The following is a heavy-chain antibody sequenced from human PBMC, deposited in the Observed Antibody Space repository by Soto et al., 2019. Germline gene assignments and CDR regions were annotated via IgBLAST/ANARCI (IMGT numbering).Heavy chain of an antibody. CDR1: GFTFSSYG. J-gene: IGHJ4*02. V-gene: IGHV3-30*18. Sequence: QVQLVESGGGVVQPGRSLRLSCAASGFTFSSYGMHWVRQAPGKGLEWVAVISYDGSNKYYADSVKGRFTISRDNSKNPLYLQMNSLRAEDTAVYYCAKDQIAVAGTDFDYWGQGTLVTVSS. D-gene: IGHD6-19*01. CDR3: AKDQIAVAGTDFDY. CDR2: ISYDGSNK.